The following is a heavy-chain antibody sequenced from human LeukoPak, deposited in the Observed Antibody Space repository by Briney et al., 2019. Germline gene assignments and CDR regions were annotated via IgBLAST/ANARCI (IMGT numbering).Heavy chain of an antibody. Sequence: ASVKVSCKASGYTFTGYYMHWVRQAPGQGLEWMGWINPNSGGTNYAQKFQGRVTMTGDTSISTAYMELSRLRSDDTAVYYRARGFTIFGVVSDYWGQGTLVTVSS. J-gene: IGHJ4*02. D-gene: IGHD3-3*01. V-gene: IGHV1-2*02. CDR3: ARGFTIFGVVSDY. CDR2: INPNSGGT. CDR1: GYTFTGYY.